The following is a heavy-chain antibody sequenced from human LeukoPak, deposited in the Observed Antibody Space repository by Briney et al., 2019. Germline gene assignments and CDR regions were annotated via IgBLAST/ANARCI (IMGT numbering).Heavy chain of an antibody. CDR3: ARVPPTIFGVVIGSVDY. V-gene: IGHV3-11*04. Sequence: KSGGSLRLSCAASGFTFSDYYMSWIRQAPGKGLEWVSYISSSGSTIYYADSVKGRFTISRDNAKNSLYLQMNSLRAEDTAVYYCARVPPTIFGVVIGSVDYWGQGTLVTVSS. J-gene: IGHJ4*02. CDR1: GFTFSDYY. D-gene: IGHD3-3*01. CDR2: ISSSGSTI.